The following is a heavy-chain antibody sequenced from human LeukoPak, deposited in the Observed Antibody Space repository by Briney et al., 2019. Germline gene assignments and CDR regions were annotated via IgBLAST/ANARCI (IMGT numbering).Heavy chain of an antibody. J-gene: IGHJ4*02. CDR3: AREDHRTSAY. V-gene: IGHV3-7*01. CDR2: IKQDGTEK. Sequence: GGSLRLSCTASGFSFSSYWMSWVRQTPGKGLEWVASIKQDGTEKYYVDSVKGRFTISKDNSKNSLYLQMNTLRAEDTAVYYWAREDHRTSAYWGREPLATVPS. D-gene: IGHD1-7*01. CDR1: GFSFSSYW.